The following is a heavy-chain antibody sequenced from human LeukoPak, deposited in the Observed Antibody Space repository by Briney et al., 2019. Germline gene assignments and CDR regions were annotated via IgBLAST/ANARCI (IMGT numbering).Heavy chain of an antibody. CDR2: IYSGGST. D-gene: IGHD2-2*01. V-gene: IGHV3-53*05. J-gene: IGHJ6*03. CDR3: AKADYRYQPYYYYYMDV. CDR1: GFTVSSNY. Sequence: PGGSLRLSCAASGFTVSSNYMSWVRQAPGKGLEWVSVIYSGGSTYYADSVKGRFTISRDNSKNTLYLQMNSLRAEDTAVYYCAKADYRYQPYYYYYMDVWGKGTTVTIS.